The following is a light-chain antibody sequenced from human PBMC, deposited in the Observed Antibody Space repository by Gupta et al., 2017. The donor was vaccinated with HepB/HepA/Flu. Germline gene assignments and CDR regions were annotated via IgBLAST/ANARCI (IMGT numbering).Light chain of an antibody. Sequence: VTHSSSASASLGSSVKLTCTLSSGYSHYRIGWHQQQPGKAPRCLMKVESSGRYNKGSGIPDRFSGYSSGAARYLTISNHQSEDEADYYCETWDSNIRVFGGGTKLTVL. V-gene: IGLV4-60*03. CDR1: SGYSHYR. CDR3: ETWDSNIRV. J-gene: IGLJ2*01. CDR2: VESSGRY.